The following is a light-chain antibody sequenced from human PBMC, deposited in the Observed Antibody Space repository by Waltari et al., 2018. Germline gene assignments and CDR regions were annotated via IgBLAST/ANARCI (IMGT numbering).Light chain of an antibody. J-gene: IGLJ3*02. Sequence: QSVLTQPPSISAAAGQTVTISCSGTRSNIGDYYVSWYQQVPETAPKILIYDNVKRPSGVSDRFSGSKSGTSATLVITGLQTGDEADYCCGTWDASLTAWVFGGGTRLSVL. CDR1: RSNIGDYY. V-gene: IGLV1-51*01. CDR2: DNV. CDR3: GTWDASLTAWV.